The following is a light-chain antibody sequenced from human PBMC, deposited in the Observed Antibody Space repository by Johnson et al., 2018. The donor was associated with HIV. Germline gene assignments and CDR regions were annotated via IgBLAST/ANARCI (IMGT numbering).Light chain of an antibody. V-gene: IGLV1-51*02. CDR3: GTWDSGLSAGGV. CDR2: KND. CDR1: SSNIGNNY. J-gene: IGLJ1*01. Sequence: QSVLTQPPSVSAAPGQKVTISCSGSSSNIGNNYVSWYQQLPGTAPKLLIYKNDKRPSGIPDRFSGSKSGTSATLGITGLQTGDEADYYCGTWDSGLSAGGVFGTGTKVTVL.